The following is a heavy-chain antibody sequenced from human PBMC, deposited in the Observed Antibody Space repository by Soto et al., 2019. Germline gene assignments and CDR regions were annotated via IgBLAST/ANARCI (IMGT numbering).Heavy chain of an antibody. CDR3: AKDTLYPVVSYFYYGLDV. CDR1: EFVFSDYG. J-gene: IGHJ6*02. V-gene: IGHV3-30*18. D-gene: IGHD2-8*01. Sequence: QGQLVESGGGVVQTGQSLRLSCAASEFVFSDYGLHWVRQAPGKGLEWVAAISFDGANHFYADSVRGRFTISRDNSNNTLYLRMNSLRPEDSAVYFCAKDTLYPVVSYFYYGLDVWGQVTTVTVSS. CDR2: ISFDGANH.